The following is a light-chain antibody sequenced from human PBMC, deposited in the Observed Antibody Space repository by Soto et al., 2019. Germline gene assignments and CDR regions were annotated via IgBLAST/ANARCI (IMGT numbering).Light chain of an antibody. Sequence: EIVLTQSPATLSSAPGERDTLSCRASQSVSSYLAWYHQKPGQAPRLLIYDASNRATGIPARFSGSGSGTDFTFTSSSLEPEDFAVYYCQQRSNWPSLTFGGGTMA. V-gene: IGKV3-11*01. CDR3: QQRSNWPSLT. CDR1: QSVSSY. CDR2: DAS. J-gene: IGKJ4*01.